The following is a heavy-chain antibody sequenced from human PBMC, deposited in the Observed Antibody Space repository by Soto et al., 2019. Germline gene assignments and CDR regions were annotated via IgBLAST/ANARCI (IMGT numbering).Heavy chain of an antibody. CDR3: AKRRTEDATILDY. CDR2: IGASVPNT. V-gene: IGHV3-23*01. Sequence: GGSLRLSCAASGFTFSSYSMTWVRQAPGKGLEWVSSIGASVPNTFYAESVRGRFTTSRDNSKNTLYLQMNSLRAEDTAVYYCAKRRTEDATILDYWGLGTLVTVS. CDR1: GFTFSSYS. J-gene: IGHJ4*02. D-gene: IGHD1-1*01.